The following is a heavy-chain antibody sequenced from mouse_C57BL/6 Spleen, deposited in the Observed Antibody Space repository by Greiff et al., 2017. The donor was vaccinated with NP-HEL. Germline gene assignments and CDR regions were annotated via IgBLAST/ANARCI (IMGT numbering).Heavy chain of an antibody. CDR1: GYAFTNYL. D-gene: IGHD1-1*01. CDR3: ARSGNYYGSSYLYDFDY. CDR2: INPGSGGT. V-gene: IGHV1-54*01. J-gene: IGHJ2*01. Sequence: QVQLQQSGAELVRPGTSVKVSCKASGYAFTNYLIEWVKQRPGQGLEWIGVINPGSGGTNYNETFQGQATLTADNSSSTAYMQLSSLTSEDSAVYFCARSGNYYGSSYLYDFDYWGQGTTLTVSS.